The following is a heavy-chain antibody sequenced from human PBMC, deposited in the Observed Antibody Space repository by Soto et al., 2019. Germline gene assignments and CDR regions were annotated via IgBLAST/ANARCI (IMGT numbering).Heavy chain of an antibody. V-gene: IGHV3-21*01. J-gene: IGHJ4*02. CDR3: ARSYCTNGVCYTHQYNDY. Sequence: EVQLVESGGGLVKPGGSLRLSCAASGFTFSSYSMNWVRQAPGKGLEWVSSISSSSSYIYYADSVKGRFTISRDNAKNSLYLQMNSLRAEDTAVYYCARSYCTNGVCYTHQYNDYWGQGTLVTVSS. CDR2: ISSSSSYI. D-gene: IGHD2-8*01. CDR1: GFTFSSYS.